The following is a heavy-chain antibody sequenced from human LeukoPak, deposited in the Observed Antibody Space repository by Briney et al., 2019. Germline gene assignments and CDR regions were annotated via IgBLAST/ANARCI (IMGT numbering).Heavy chain of an antibody. V-gene: IGHV3-30-3*01. CDR2: ISYDGSNK. J-gene: IGHJ4*02. CDR1: GFTFSSYA. CDR3: ARDPTVTFLFDY. D-gene: IGHD4-11*01. Sequence: GGSLRLSCAASGFTFSSYAMHWVCQAPGKGLEWVAVISYDGSNKYYADSVKGRFTISRDNSKNTLYLQMNSLRAEDTAVYYCARDPTVTFLFDYWGQGTLVTVSS.